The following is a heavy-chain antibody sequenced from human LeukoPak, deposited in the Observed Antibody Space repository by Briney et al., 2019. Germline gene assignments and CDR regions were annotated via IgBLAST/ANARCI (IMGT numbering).Heavy chain of an antibody. D-gene: IGHD3-22*01. Sequence: SETLSLTCAVYGGSFSGYYWSWIRQPPGKGLEWIGEINHSGSTYYNPSLKSRVTISVDTSKNQFSLKLSSVTAADTAVYHCARDPSGYSSRFDYWGQGTLVTVSS. CDR2: INHSGST. CDR3: ARDPSGYSSRFDY. CDR1: GGSFSGYY. V-gene: IGHV4-34*01. J-gene: IGHJ4*02.